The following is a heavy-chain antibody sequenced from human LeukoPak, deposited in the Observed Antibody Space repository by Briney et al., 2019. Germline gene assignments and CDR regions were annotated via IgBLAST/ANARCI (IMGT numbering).Heavy chain of an antibody. CDR3: AKTSIAVLYAFDI. Sequence: PGGSLRLSCAASGFTFSSYAMSWVRQAPGKGLEWVSAISDSGGSTYYADSVKGRFTISRDNSKNTLYLQMNSLRAEDTAVYYCAKTSIAVLYAFDIWGQGTMVTVSS. CDR1: GFTFSSYA. J-gene: IGHJ3*02. D-gene: IGHD6-19*01. CDR2: ISDSGGST. V-gene: IGHV3-23*01.